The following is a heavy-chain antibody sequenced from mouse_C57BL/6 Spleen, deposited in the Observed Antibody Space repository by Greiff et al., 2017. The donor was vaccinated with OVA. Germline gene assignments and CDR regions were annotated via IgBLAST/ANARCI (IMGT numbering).Heavy chain of an antibody. CDR3: AKEGYDYDTGAWFAY. CDR2: ISSGSSTI. CDR1: GFTFSDYG. Sequence: EVQLVESGGGLVKPGGSLKLSCAASGFTFSDYGMHWVRQAPEKGLEWVAYISSGSSTIYYADTVKGRFTISRDNAKNTLFLQMTSLRSENTAMYYCAKEGYDYDTGAWFAYWGQGTLVTVSA. D-gene: IGHD2-4*01. V-gene: IGHV5-17*01. J-gene: IGHJ3*01.